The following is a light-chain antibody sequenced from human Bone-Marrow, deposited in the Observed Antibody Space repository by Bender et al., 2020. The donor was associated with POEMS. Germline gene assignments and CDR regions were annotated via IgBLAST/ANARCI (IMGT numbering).Light chain of an antibody. V-gene: IGLV2-23*02. CDR3: SSWDDSLSGWV. J-gene: IGLJ3*02. CDR1: GNDVGFYSL. CDR2: EVS. Sequence: QSALTQPASMSGSPGQSITISCTGTGNDVGFYSLVSWYQQVPGKAPTLIIYEVSKRPSGVPARFSGSKSGTSASLAISDIQSEDEGDYYCSSWDDSLSGWVFGGGTKLTVL.